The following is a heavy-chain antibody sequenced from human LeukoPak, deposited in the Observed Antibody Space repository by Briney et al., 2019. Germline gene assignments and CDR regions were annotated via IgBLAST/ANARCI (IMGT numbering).Heavy chain of an antibody. CDR2: INPNNDYT. D-gene: IGHD2-21*01. Sequence: GASVKVSCKASGYTFTDYYMHWVRQAPGQGLEWMGWINPNNDYTYYAQKFQGRVTLTRDTSISTVYMELTRLTSDDTALYYCSVAPGDYWGQGTLVIVSA. V-gene: IGHV1-2*02. CDR1: GYTFTDYY. J-gene: IGHJ4*02. CDR3: SVAPGDY.